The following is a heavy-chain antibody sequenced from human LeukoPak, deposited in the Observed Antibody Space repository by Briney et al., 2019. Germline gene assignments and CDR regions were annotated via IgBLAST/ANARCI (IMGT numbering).Heavy chain of an antibody. D-gene: IGHD3-9*01. CDR1: GGPISSYY. J-gene: IGHJ5*02. V-gene: IGHV4-59*01. CDR2: IYYSGST. Sequence: SETLSLTCTVSGGPISSYYWSWIRQPPGKGLEWIGYIYYSGSTNYNPSLKSRVTISVDTSKNQFSLKLSSVTAADTAVYYCARDKRLSDIAEGWFDPWGQGTLVTVSS. CDR3: ARDKRLSDIAEGWFDP.